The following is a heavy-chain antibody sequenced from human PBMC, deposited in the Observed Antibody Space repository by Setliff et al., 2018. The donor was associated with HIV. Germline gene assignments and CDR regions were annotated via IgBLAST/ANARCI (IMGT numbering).Heavy chain of an antibody. V-gene: IGHV4-4*09. D-gene: IGHD2-21*02. CDR1: GDSISTYY. CDR3: ATLDHSGGNFLAY. CDR2: IYISGRT. J-gene: IGHJ4*02. Sequence: SETLSLTCTVSGDSISTYYWSWIRQPPGKGLEWIGYIYISGRTSYNPSLKSRITISLDTSKEQFSLELSSATAADTAVYYCATLDHSGGNFLAYWGQGSLVTVSS.